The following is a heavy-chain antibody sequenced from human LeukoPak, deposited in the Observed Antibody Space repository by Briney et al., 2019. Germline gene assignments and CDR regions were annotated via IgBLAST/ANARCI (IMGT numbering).Heavy chain of an antibody. CDR3: ARTSYPSRDAYTPFDY. D-gene: IGHD5-24*01. V-gene: IGHV4-59*08. J-gene: IGHJ4*02. CDR1: GGSISSYY. CDR2: IYYSGRT. Sequence: PSETLSLTCTVSGGSISSYYWNWIRQPPGKGLEWIGYIYYSGRTNHNPSLKSRVTISVDTSKNQFSLKLSSVTAADTAVYYCARTSYPSRDAYTPFDYWGQGTLVTVSS.